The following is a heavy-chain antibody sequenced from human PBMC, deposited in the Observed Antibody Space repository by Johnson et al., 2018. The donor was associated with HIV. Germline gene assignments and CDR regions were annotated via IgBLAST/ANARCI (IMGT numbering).Heavy chain of an antibody. J-gene: IGHJ3*02. D-gene: IGHD3-10*01. Sequence: QEQLVESGGGVVQPGRSLRLSCAASGFTFSSYAMHWVRQAPGKGLEWVAVISYDGSNKYYADSVKGRSTISRDNSKNTLYLQMNSLRAEDTAVYYCARAHYGSGSLDIWGQGTMVTVSS. V-gene: IGHV3-30*19. CDR3: ARAHYGSGSLDI. CDR1: GFTFSSYA. CDR2: ISYDGSNK.